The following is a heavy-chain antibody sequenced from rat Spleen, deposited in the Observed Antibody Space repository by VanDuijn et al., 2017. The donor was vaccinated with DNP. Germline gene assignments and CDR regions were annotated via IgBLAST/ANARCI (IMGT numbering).Heavy chain of an antibody. CDR3: ARARSTRVLDD. CDR1: GFTFSDYN. J-gene: IGHJ2*01. D-gene: IGHD1-4*01. CDR2: ITYDGSRT. V-gene: IGHV5S10*01. Sequence: EVQLVESGGDLVQSGRSLKVSCAASGFTFSDYNMAWVRQAPQKGLEWVETITYDGSRTYCRDSVKGRFTISRNNAKSTLYLQMDSLRSEDTATYYGARARSTRVLDDWGQGGMVTVSS.